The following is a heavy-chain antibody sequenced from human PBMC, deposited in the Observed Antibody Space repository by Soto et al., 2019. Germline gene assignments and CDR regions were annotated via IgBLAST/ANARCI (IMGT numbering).Heavy chain of an antibody. CDR1: GGSISSSSYY. CDR3: ERHGDYSNWFSNEYYYYGMDV. V-gene: IGHV4-39*01. Sequence: KPSETLSLTCTVSGGSISSSSYYWGWIRQPPGKGLEWIGSIYYSGITYYNPSLKSRATISVDTYKNQFSLKLSSVTAADTAVYYCERHGDYSNWFSNEYYYYGMDVWGQGTPVTVSS. CDR2: IYYSGIT. J-gene: IGHJ6*02. D-gene: IGHD4-4*01.